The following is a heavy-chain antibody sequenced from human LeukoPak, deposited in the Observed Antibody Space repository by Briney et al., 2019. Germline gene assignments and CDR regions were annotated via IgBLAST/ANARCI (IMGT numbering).Heavy chain of an antibody. V-gene: IGHV3-74*01. D-gene: IGHD2-21*01. CDR2: INSDGSRT. J-gene: IGHJ4*02. Sequence: QPGGSLRLSCAASGFTFSKYWTHWVRQAPGKGLVWVSRINSDGSRTNYADSVKGRFTISRDNAKDTLYLQMNSLRADDTAVYYCTYDHFDSWGQGTLVTVSS. CDR1: GFTFSKYW. CDR3: TYDHFDS.